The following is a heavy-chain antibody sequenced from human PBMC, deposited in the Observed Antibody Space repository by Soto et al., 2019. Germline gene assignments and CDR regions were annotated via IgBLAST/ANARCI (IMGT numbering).Heavy chain of an antibody. CDR3: ARDQKGRYSYGSREYYFDY. Sequence: QVQLVESGGGVVQPGRSLRLSCAASGFTFSSYGMHWVRQAPGKGLEWVAVIWYDGSNKYYADSVKGRFTISRDNSKNTLYLQMNSLRAEDTAVYYCARDQKGRYSYGSREYYFDYWGQGTLVTVSS. V-gene: IGHV3-33*01. CDR2: IWYDGSNK. CDR1: GFTFSSYG. D-gene: IGHD5-18*01. J-gene: IGHJ4*02.